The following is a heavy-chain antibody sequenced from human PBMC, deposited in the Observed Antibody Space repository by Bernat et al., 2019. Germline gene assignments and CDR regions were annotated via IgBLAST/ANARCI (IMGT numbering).Heavy chain of an antibody. J-gene: IGHJ6*02. CDR2: INPNSGGT. V-gene: IGHV1-2*04. CDR1: GYTFTGYY. CDR3: ARDPDPIAAAGEAYYYYGMDV. Sequence: VQLVQSGAEVKKPGASVKVSCKASGYTFTGYYMHWVRQAPGQGLEWMGWINPNSGGTNYAQKFQGWVTMTRDTSISTAYMELSRLRSDDTAVYYCARDPDPIAAAGEAYYYYGMDVWGQGTTVTVSS. D-gene: IGHD6-13*01.